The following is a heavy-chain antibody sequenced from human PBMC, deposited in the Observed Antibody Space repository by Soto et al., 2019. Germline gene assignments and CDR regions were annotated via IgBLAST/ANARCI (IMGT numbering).Heavy chain of an antibody. V-gene: IGHV1-3*01. CDR3: AKSAFHGTAMVFDY. D-gene: IGHD5-18*01. Sequence: ASAKVSCKASGYTFTSYAMHWVRQAPGQRLEWMGWINAGNGNTKYSQKFQGRFTISRDNSKNTVYLQMNSLRDEDTAVYYCAKSAFHGTAMVFDYWGQGTLVTVSS. CDR1: GYTFTSYA. J-gene: IGHJ4*02. CDR2: INAGNGNT.